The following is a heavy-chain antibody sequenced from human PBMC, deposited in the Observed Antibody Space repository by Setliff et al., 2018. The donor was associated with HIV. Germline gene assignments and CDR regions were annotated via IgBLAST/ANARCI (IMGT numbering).Heavy chain of an antibody. CDR1: GGSISTSY. Sequence: LSLTCTVSGGSISTSYWSWIRQPPGKGLEWIGYIYTSGSTNYNPSLKSRVTISVDTSKNQFSLKLSSVTAADTAVYYCARGLSFYDPGGFDYWGQGTLVTVSS. J-gene: IGHJ4*02. D-gene: IGHD3-22*01. V-gene: IGHV4-4*09. CDR3: ARGLSFYDPGGFDY. CDR2: IYTSGST.